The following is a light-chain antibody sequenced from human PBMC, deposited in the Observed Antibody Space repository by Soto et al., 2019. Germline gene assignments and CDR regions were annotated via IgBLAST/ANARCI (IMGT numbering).Light chain of an antibody. V-gene: IGKV3-15*01. J-gene: IGKJ1*01. CDR3: QQCNNWPLT. Sequence: EIVMTQSPATLSVSPGERVTLSCRASQSVSSNLAWYQQKPGQAPRLLIYGASTRATGIPARFSGSGSGTEFTPTISSLQSEDFAVYYCQQCNNWPLTFGQGTKVELK. CDR2: GAS. CDR1: QSVSSN.